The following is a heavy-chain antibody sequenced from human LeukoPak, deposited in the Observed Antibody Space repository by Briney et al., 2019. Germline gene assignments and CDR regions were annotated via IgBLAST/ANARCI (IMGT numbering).Heavy chain of an antibody. V-gene: IGHV3-33*01. CDR1: GFTFSSYG. CDR2: IWYDGSNK. J-gene: IGHJ4*02. D-gene: IGHD5-12*01. CDR3: ARATPKRGYSGYDRGYFDY. Sequence: GGSLRLSCAASGFTFSSYGMHWVRQAPGKGLEWVAVIWYDGSNKYYADSVKGRFTISRDNSKNTLYLQMNSLRAEGTAVYYCARATPKRGYSGYDRGYFDYWGQGTLVTVSS.